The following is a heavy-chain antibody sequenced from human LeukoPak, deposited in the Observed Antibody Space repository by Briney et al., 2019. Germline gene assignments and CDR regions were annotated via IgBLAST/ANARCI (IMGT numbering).Heavy chain of an antibody. Sequence: SETLSLTCAVSGYSISSGYYWGWIRQPPGKGLEWIGHIYPRGSTIYPSETTHYNPSLKSRVTISVDTTKNQFSLKVDSVTAADAAVYFCARGTGTTNFDYWGQGTLVTVSS. D-gene: IGHD1-1*01. CDR3: ARGTGTTNFDY. CDR1: GYSISSGYY. J-gene: IGHJ4*02. V-gene: IGHV4-38-2*01. CDR2: IYPRGSTIYPSETT.